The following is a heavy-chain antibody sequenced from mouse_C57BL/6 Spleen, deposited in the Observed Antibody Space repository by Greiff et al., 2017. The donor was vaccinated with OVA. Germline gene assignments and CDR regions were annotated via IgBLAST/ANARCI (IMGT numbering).Heavy chain of an antibody. J-gene: IGHJ3*01. V-gene: IGHV3-1*01. D-gene: IGHD1-1*01. CDR1: GYSITSGYD. CDR3: ARDDHYGSSYAWFAY. CDR2: ISYSGST. Sequence: VQLKESGPGMVKPSQSLSLTCTVTGYSITSGYDWHWIRHFPGNKLEWMGYISYSGSTNYNPSLKSRISITHDTSKNHFFLKLNSVTTEDTATYYCARDDHYGSSYAWFAYWGQGTLVTVSA.